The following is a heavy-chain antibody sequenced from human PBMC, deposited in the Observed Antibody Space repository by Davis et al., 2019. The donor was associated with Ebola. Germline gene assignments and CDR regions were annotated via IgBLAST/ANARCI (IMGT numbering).Heavy chain of an antibody. Sequence: ESLKISCAASGFTFSSYSMNWVRQAPGKGLEWVSSISSSSSYIYYADSVKGRFTISRDNAKNSLYLQMNSLRAEDTAVYYCARGPVDDFWSGGYMDVWGKGTTVTVSS. CDR3: ARGPVDDFWSGGYMDV. V-gene: IGHV3-21*01. CDR2: ISSSSSYI. D-gene: IGHD3-3*01. CDR1: GFTFSSYS. J-gene: IGHJ6*03.